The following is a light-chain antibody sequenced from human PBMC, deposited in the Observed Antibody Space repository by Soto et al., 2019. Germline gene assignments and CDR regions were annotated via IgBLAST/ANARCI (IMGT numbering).Light chain of an antibody. CDR3: QQSYTTPVYS. CDR1: QNIIFY. CDR2: AAS. Sequence: DIQMTQSPSSLSASVGDRVTITCRASQNIIFYLNWYQQKPGKAPKLLIYAASNLQSGVPSRFSGSGPGTDFTLSISSLQTEDFATDYYQQSYTTPVYSIGQGTKLEIK. J-gene: IGKJ2*01. V-gene: IGKV1-39*01.